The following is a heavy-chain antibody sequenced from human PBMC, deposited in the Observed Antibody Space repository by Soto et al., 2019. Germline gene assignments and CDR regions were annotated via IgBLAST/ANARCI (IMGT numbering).Heavy chain of an antibody. CDR1: GFSVSSNY. CDR3: ARHRHPRGTVGATSPLDP. J-gene: IGHJ5*02. D-gene: IGHD1-26*01. Sequence: GGSLRLSCAISGFSVSSNYLIWVRQAPGKGLEWVSVHYSGGSTYYADSVQGRFTISRDKSNNTPYLQMRRVRAEDTAVYFCARHRHPRGTVGATSPLDPWGQGTQVTVSS. CDR2: HYSGGST. V-gene: IGHV3-53*01.